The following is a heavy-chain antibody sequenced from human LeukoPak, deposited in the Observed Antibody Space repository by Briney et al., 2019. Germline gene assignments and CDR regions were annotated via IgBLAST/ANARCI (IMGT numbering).Heavy chain of an antibody. Sequence: ASVKVSCKASGGTFSSYAISWVRQAPGQGLEWMGGIIPIFGTANYAQKFQGRVTMTRSTSISTAYMELSSLRSEDTAVYYCARGYYGDHVDWYAFDIWGQGTMVTVSS. CDR3: ARGYYGDHVDWYAFDI. V-gene: IGHV1-69*05. CDR1: GGTFSSYA. D-gene: IGHD4-17*01. J-gene: IGHJ3*02. CDR2: IIPIFGTA.